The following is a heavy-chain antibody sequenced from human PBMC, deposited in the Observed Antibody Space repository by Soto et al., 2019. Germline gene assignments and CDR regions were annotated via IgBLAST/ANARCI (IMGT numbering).Heavy chain of an antibody. Sequence: PSETLSLTCTVSGGSISSYYWNWIRQPPGKGLEWIGYIYYSGTTNYNPSLKSRVTISVDTSKNQFSLKLSSVTAADTAVYYCARGGLFVQQSFDYWGQGTLVTVSS. V-gene: IGHV4-59*01. D-gene: IGHD2-21*01. CDR1: GGSISSYY. CDR3: ARGGLFVQQSFDY. CDR2: IYYSGTT. J-gene: IGHJ4*02.